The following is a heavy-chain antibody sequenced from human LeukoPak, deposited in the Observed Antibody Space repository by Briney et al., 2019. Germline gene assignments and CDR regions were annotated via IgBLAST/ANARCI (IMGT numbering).Heavy chain of an antibody. CDR2: IYYSGST. CDR3: AREPAG. V-gene: IGHV4-30-4*08. Sequence: PSETLSLTCAVYGGSFSGYYWSWIRQPPGKGLEWIGYIYYSGSTYYNPSLKSRVTISVDTSKNQFSLKLSSVTAADTAVYYCAREPAGWGQGTLVTVSS. J-gene: IGHJ4*02. CDR1: GGSFSGYY. D-gene: IGHD1-14*01.